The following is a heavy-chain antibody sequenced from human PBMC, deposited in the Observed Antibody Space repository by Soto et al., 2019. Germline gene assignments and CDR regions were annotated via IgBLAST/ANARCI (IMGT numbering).Heavy chain of an antibody. J-gene: IGHJ4*02. Sequence: TGGSLRLSCAASGFTFSSYSMNWVRQAPGKGLEWVSYISSSSSTIYYADSVKGRFTISRDNSKNTLYLQMNSLRAEDTAVYYCAKGGYNYGFLFDNWGQGTLVTVS. V-gene: IGHV3-48*01. CDR1: GFTFSSYS. D-gene: IGHD5-18*01. CDR3: AKGGYNYGFLFDN. CDR2: ISSSSSTI.